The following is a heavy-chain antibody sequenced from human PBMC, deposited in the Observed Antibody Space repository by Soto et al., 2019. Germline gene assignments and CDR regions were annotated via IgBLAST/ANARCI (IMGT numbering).Heavy chain of an antibody. D-gene: IGHD2-2*03. CDR2: ISYDGITK. CDR1: GFTFSSYG. Sequence: VQLVESGGGVVQPGRSLRLSCAASGFTFSSYGMNWVRQAPGKGLEWVALISYDGITKYYADSVKGRFTISRDNAKNTQYLQMNRLRPEDTAVYYCAKGLDIVLVPGTIGPYYYYGVDVWGQGTTVTVSS. V-gene: IGHV3-30*18. CDR3: AKGLDIVLVPGTIGPYYYYGVDV. J-gene: IGHJ6*02.